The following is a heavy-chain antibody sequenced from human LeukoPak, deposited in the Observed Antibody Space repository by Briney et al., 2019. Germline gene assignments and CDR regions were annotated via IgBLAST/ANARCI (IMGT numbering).Heavy chain of an antibody. D-gene: IGHD1-26*01. CDR3: AKIGEGGTWSDY. Sequence: GGSLRLSCAASGLMFSSYGMHWVRQAPGKGLEWVAFIRYDGSDKYYVDSVKGRFTISRDNSKNTLYLQMNSLRAEDTAVYYCAKIGEGGTWSDYWGQGTLVTVSS. CDR2: IRYDGSDK. V-gene: IGHV3-30*02. J-gene: IGHJ4*02. CDR1: GLMFSSYG.